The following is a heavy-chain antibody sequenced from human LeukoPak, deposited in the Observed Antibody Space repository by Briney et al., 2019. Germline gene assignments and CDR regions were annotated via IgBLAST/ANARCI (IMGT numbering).Heavy chain of an antibody. V-gene: IGHV4-34*01. CDR2: INHSGST. CDR3: ARTAMATLFDY. Sequence: PSETLSLTCTVSGGSISSYYWSWIRQPPGKGLEWIGEINHSGSTNYNPSLKSRVTISVDTSKNQFSLKLSSVTAADTAVYYCARTAMATLFDYWGQGTLVTVSS. J-gene: IGHJ4*02. D-gene: IGHD5-18*01. CDR1: GGSISSYY.